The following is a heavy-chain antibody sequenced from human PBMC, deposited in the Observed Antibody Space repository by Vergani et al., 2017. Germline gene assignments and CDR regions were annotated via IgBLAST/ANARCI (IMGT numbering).Heavy chain of an antibody. CDR3: ARDSSDRGGNLTGLNY. CDR2: IYYSGST. CDR1: GGSISSGGYY. Sequence: QVQLQQWGAGLLKPSETLSLTCTVSGGSISSGGYYWSWIRQHPGKGLEWIGYIYYSGSTYYNPSLKSRVTISVDTSKNQFSLKLSSVTAADTAVYYCARDSSDRGGNLTGLNYWGQGTLVTVSS. J-gene: IGHJ4*02. V-gene: IGHV4-31*03. D-gene: IGHD3-9*01.